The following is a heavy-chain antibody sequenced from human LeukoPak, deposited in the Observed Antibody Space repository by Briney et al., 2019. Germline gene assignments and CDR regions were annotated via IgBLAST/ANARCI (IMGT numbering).Heavy chain of an antibody. D-gene: IGHD3-10*01. CDR3: ARGTLMVRGGMDV. V-gene: IGHV3-74*01. J-gene: IGHJ6*02. CDR1: GFTFSSYW. CDR2: INSDGSST. Sequence: QPGGSLRLSCAASGFTFSSYWMHWVRQAPGKGLVWVSRINSDGSSTSYADSVKGRFTISRDNAKNSLYLQMNSLRAEDTAVYYCARGTLMVRGGMDVWGQGTTVTVSS.